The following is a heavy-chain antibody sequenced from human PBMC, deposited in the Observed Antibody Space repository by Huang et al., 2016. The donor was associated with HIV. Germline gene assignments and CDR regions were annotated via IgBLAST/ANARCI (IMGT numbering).Heavy chain of an antibody. V-gene: IGHV7-4-1*02. Sequence: QVQLVQSGSELKEPGASVKVSCKASEYTFPHGFTWVRQAPGTGLEWMGWINTNTGTPTDAQGITGRCGFSFDTSGDTAYLHITNLRADDTAVYYCAISGTYSGDFDIWGQGTLVSVS. CDR3: AISGTYSGDFDI. CDR1: EYTFPHG. D-gene: IGHD1-26*01. CDR2: INTNTGTP. J-gene: IGHJ3*02.